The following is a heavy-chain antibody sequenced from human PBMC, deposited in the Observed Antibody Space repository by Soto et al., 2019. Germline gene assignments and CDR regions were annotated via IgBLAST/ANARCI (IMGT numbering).Heavy chain of an antibody. J-gene: IGHJ4*02. D-gene: IGHD5-12*01. Sequence: PSETLSLTCTVSGGSISSGGYYWSWIRQHPGKGLEWIGYIYYIGSTYYNPSLKSRVTISVDTSKNQFSLKLSSVTAADTAVYYCARGAKMATDPYYFDYWGQGTLVTVSS. CDR2: IYYIGST. CDR3: ARGAKMATDPYYFDY. V-gene: IGHV4-31*03. CDR1: GGSISSGGYY.